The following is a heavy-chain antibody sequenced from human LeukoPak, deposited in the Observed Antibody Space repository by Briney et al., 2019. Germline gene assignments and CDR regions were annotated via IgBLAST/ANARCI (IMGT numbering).Heavy chain of an antibody. CDR2: INAGNGNT. CDR3: ARPTGELPFDY. J-gene: IGHJ4*02. V-gene: IGHV1-3*01. D-gene: IGHD1-26*01. Sequence: ASVKVFCKASGYTFSSYAMHWVRQAPGQRLEWMGWINAGNGNTKYSQKFQGRVTITRDTSASTAYMELSSLRSEDTAVYYCARPTGELPFDYWGQGTLVTVSS. CDR1: GYTFSSYA.